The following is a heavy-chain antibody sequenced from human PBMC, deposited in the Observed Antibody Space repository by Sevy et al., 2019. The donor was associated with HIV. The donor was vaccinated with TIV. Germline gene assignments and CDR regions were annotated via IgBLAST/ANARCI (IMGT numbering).Heavy chain of an antibody. CDR1: GFTFGDYA. D-gene: IGHD6-13*01. CDR3: TRKAQQQLLYPGAFDI. CDR2: IRSKAYGGTT. Sequence: GGSLRLSCTASGFTFGDYAMSWFRQAPGKGLEWVGFIRSKAYGGTTEYAASVKGRFTISRDDSKSIAYLQMNSLKTEDTAVYYCTRKAQQQLLYPGAFDILGQGTMVTVSS. J-gene: IGHJ3*02. V-gene: IGHV3-49*03.